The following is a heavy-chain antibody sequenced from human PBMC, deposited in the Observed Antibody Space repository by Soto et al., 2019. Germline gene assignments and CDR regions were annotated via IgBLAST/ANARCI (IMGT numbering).Heavy chain of an antibody. CDR3: AKDLGVVAKTGGMDV. CDR2: ISYDGSNK. CDR1: GFTFSSYG. J-gene: IGHJ6*02. D-gene: IGHD3-22*01. Sequence: GGSLRLSCAASGFTFSSYGMHWVRQAPGKGLEWVAVISYDGSNKYYADSVKGRFTISRDNSKNTLYLQMNSLRAEDTAVYYCAKDLGVVAKTGGMDVWGQGTTVTVSS. V-gene: IGHV3-30*18.